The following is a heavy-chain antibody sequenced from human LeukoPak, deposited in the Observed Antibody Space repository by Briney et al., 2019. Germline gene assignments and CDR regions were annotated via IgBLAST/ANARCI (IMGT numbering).Heavy chain of an antibody. V-gene: IGHV3-7*01. CDR3: ARDQGGALDY. CDR2: IKQDGNER. CDR1: GFTLSDYW. D-gene: IGHD4-17*01. Sequence: PGGSLRLSCAASGFTLSDYWMAWVRQSLGKGLECVANIKQDGNERKYVDSVRGRFTISRDNAKSSLFLQMSSLRVDDSAVYYCARDQGGALDYWGQGSLVTVSS. J-gene: IGHJ4*02.